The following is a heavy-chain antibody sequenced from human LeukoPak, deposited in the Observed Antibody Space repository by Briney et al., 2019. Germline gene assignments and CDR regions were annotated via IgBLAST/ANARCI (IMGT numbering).Heavy chain of an antibody. CDR2: IYSGGST. CDR1: GFTVSSNY. Sequence: GGSLRLSCAASGFTVSSNYMSWVRQAPGKGLEWVSVIYSGGSTYYADSVKGRFTISRDNSKNTLYLQMNSLGAEDTAVYYCARGDNWNASPFDYWGQGTLVTVSS. CDR3: ARGDNWNASPFDY. D-gene: IGHD1-20*01. J-gene: IGHJ4*02. V-gene: IGHV3-66*01.